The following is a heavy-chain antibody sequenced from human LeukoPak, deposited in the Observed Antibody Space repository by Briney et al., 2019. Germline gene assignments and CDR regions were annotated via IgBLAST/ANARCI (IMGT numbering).Heavy chain of an antibody. CDR3: AQSLGSGNWIGNWFDP. V-gene: IGHV4-39*01. CDR2: IYYTGRT. CDR1: GGSISSSSHS. J-gene: IGHJ5*02. Sequence: PSETLSLTCSVSGGSISSSSHSWGWIRQPPGKGLEWTGTIYYTGRTYYNPSLESRLTISVDTSKNQFSLKLTSVTAADTAIYYCAQSLGSGNWIGNWFDPWGQGTLVTVSS. D-gene: IGHD1-1*01.